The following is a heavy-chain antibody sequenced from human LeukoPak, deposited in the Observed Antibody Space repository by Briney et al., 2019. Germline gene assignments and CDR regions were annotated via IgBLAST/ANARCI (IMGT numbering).Heavy chain of an antibody. J-gene: IGHJ4*02. CDR2: IRYDGSNK. V-gene: IGHV3-30*02. D-gene: IGHD2-2*01. Sequence: GGSLRLSCAASGFTFSSYGMHWVRQAPGKGLEWVAFIRYDGSNKYYADSVKGRFTISRDNSKNTLYLQMNSLRAGDTAVYYCAKSRTSPAYFDYWGQGTLVTVSS. CDR3: AKSRTSPAYFDY. CDR1: GFTFSSYG.